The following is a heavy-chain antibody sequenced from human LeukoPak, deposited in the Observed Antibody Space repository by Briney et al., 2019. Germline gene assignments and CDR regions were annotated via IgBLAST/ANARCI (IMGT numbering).Heavy chain of an antibody. D-gene: IGHD6-13*01. J-gene: IGHJ5*02. CDR3: ARLVSWYGNWFDP. V-gene: IGHV4-34*01. CDR1: GGSFSGYY. Sequence: SETLSLTCAVYGGSFSGYYWSWIRQPPGKGLEWIGEINHSGSTNYNPSLKSRVTISVDTSKNQFSLKLSSVTAADTAVYYCARLVSWYGNWFDPWGQGTLVTVSS. CDR2: INHSGST.